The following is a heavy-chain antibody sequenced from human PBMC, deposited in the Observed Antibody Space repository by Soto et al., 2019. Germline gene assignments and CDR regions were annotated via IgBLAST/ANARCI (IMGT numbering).Heavy chain of an antibody. CDR3: ARDPHRGANSGKDDYCLDV. V-gene: IGHV3-48*03. Sequence: EVQLVESGGGLVQPGGSLRLSCAASGFTFSHYELNWVRQARGKGLEWVSYISGSGRTKSYADSVRGRLTITRNNAKKSRYLPMNPLRVEDTAVYFCARDPHRGANSGKDDYCLDVWGQGTTVTVAS. D-gene: IGHD2-15*01. J-gene: IGHJ6*02. CDR2: ISGSGRTK. CDR1: GFTFSHYE.